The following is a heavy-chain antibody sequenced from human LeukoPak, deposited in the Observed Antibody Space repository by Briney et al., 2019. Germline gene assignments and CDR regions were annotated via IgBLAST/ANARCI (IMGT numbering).Heavy chain of an antibody. D-gene: IGHD2-2*01. J-gene: IGHJ4*02. V-gene: IGHV3-7*03. CDR3: AKGYCSSTSCPGDY. Sequence: GGSLRLSCAVSGFTFSSYWMSWVRPAPGKGLEWVANIKQDKREKNYADSVKGRYTISRDNAKISLYLQMNSLRAEDMALYYCAKGYCSSTSCPGDYWGQGTLVTVSS. CDR1: GFTFSSYW. CDR2: IKQDKREK.